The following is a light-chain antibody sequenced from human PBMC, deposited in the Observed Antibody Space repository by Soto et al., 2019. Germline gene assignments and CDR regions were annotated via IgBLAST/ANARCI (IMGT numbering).Light chain of an antibody. CDR3: QQYGGSPRT. V-gene: IGKV3-20*01. Sequence: EIGMTQSPATLSVSPGERATLSCRASQSVSSSYLVWYQQKPGQAPRLLIYGASSRATGIPDRFSGSGSGTDFTLTISRLEPEDFAVYYCQQYGGSPRTFGQGTKVDIK. CDR1: QSVSSSY. J-gene: IGKJ1*01. CDR2: GAS.